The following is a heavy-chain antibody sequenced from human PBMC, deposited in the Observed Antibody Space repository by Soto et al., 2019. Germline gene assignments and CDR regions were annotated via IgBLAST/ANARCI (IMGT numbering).Heavy chain of an antibody. V-gene: IGHV1-8*01. CDR1: GYTFTHFD. Sequence: QVQLVQSGAEVRKPGASVKVSCKASGYTFTHFDINWVRQAPGHGLEWMGWMNPDSGKTAYAEKFRGRVTMTRNTSMSTAYMELTSLTSEDTAGYYCARAPDYGDFGRWFDPWGQGTQVIVSS. CDR3: ARAPDYGDFGRWFDP. CDR2: MNPDSGKT. D-gene: IGHD4-17*01. J-gene: IGHJ5*02.